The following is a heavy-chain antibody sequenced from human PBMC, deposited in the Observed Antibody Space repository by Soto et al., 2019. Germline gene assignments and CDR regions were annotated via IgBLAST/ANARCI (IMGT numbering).Heavy chain of an antibody. CDR2: ISYDGSNK. Sequence: GGSLRLSCAASGFTFSSYAMHWVRQAPGKGLEWVAVISYDGSNKYYADSVKGRFTISRDNSKNTLYLQMNSLRAEDTAVYYCASSFQLWLGSDYWGQGTLVTVSS. CDR1: GFTFSSYA. CDR3: ASSFQLWLGSDY. V-gene: IGHV3-30-3*01. D-gene: IGHD5-18*01. J-gene: IGHJ4*02.